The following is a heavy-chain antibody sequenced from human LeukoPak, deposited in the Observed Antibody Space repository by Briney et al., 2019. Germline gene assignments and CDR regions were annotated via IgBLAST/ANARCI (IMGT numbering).Heavy chain of an antibody. Sequence: SVKVSCKASGYTFTSYAISWVRQAPGQGLEWMGGIIPIFGTANYAQKFQGRVTITADESTSTAYMELSSLRSEDTAVYYCARSRYYDSSGYYPRPLYYFDYWGQGTLVTVSS. V-gene: IGHV1-69*13. D-gene: IGHD3-22*01. CDR2: IIPIFGTA. J-gene: IGHJ4*02. CDR3: ARSRYYDSSGYYPRPLYYFDY. CDR1: GYTFTSYA.